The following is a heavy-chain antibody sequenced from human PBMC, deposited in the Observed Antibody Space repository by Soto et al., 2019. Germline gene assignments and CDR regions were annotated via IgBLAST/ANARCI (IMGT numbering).Heavy chain of an antibody. CDR1: GFSFSTYN. V-gene: IGHV3-48*02. CDR2: ISTTTFTI. Sequence: LRPSCEALGFSFSTYNMDWVRQARGKGSRWIAYISTTTFTIYYADSVKGRFTISRDNDRNSLYLEMNSLRDEDTAVYYCARDRCYDGTCYSASDSWGQGTLVTVSS. D-gene: IGHD2-15*01. J-gene: IGHJ4*02. CDR3: ARDRCYDGTCYSASDS.